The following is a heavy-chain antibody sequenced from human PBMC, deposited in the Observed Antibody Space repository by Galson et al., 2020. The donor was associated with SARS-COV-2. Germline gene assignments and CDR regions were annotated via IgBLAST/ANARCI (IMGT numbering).Heavy chain of an antibody. V-gene: IGHV1-18*04. Sequence: ASVKVSCKASGYTFTSDGISWVRQAPGQGPEWMGWISVYNGNTNYAQKLQGRVTMTTDTSTSTAYMELRSLRSDDTAVYYCAKNRNYYFDSSGYYDYWGQGTLVTVSS. CDR2: ISVYNGNT. J-gene: IGHJ4*02. CDR1: GYTFTSDG. D-gene: IGHD3-22*01. CDR3: AKNRNYYFDSSGYYDY.